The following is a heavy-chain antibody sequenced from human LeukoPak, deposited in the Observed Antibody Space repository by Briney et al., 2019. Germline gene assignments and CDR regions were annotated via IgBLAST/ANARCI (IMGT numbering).Heavy chain of an antibody. CDR1: GGSISRSNW. D-gene: IGHD3-10*01. CDR2: IYHSGST. J-gene: IGHJ5*02. CDR3: ARAKNYYGSGSYRNWFDP. V-gene: IGHV4-4*02. Sequence: SETLSLTCAVSGGSISRSNWWSWVRQPPGKGLEWIGEIYHSGSTNYNPSLKSRVTISVDKSKNQFSLKLSSVTAADTAVYYCARAKNYYGSGSYRNWFDPWGQGTLVTVSS.